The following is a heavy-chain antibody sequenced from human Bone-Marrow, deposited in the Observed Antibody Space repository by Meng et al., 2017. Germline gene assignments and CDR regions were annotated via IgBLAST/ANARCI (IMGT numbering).Heavy chain of an antibody. V-gene: IGHV3-30*04. CDR3: AREANSDIVVVPAAPPLDY. D-gene: IGHD2-2*01. J-gene: IGHJ4*02. CDR2: ISYDGSNK. Sequence: GESLKISCAASGFTFISYAMHWVRQAPGKGLEWVAVISYDGSNKYYADSVKGRFTISRDNSKNTLYLQMNSLRAEDTAVYYCAREANSDIVVVPAAPPLDYWGQGTLVTVSS. CDR1: GFTFISYA.